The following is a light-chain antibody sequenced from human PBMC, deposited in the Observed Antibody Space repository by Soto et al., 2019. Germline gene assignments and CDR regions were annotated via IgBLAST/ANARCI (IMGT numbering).Light chain of an antibody. CDR1: QSVFYSSNNKNY. CDR2: WAS. CDR3: QQYYSLPLT. Sequence: DIVMTQSPESLAVSLGERATINCKSSQSVFYSSNNKNYLTWYQQKPGQPPKLLIYWASTRESGVPDRFSGSGSETDFTLTISSLQAEDVGVYYCQQYYSLPLTFGGGTKVEIK. V-gene: IGKV4-1*01. J-gene: IGKJ4*01.